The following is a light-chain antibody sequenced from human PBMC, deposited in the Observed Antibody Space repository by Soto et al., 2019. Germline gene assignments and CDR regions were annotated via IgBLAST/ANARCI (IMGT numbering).Light chain of an antibody. CDR1: QSVLYSSNNKNY. J-gene: IGKJ4*01. V-gene: IGKV4-1*01. CDR2: WAS. CDR3: QQYYSTPRT. Sequence: DIVFTQSPDSLAVSLGERATINCKSSQSVLYSSNNKNYLAWYQQKPGQPPKLLIYWASTRESGVSDRFSGSGSGTDFTLTISSLQAEDVAVYYCQQYYSTPRTFGGGTKLDFK.